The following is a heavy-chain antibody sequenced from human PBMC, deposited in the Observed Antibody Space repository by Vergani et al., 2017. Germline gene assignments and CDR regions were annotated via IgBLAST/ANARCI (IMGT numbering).Heavy chain of an antibody. Sequence: QVQLQQWGAGLLKPSETLSLTCAVYGGSFSGYYWSWIRQPPGKGLGWIGEINHSGSTNYNPSLKSRVTISVDTSKNQFSLKLSSVTAADTAVYYCARSIQYNWNDQDAFDIWGQGTMVTVSS. V-gene: IGHV4-34*01. CDR3: ARSIQYNWNDQDAFDI. CDR2: INHSGST. J-gene: IGHJ3*02. CDR1: GGSFSGYY. D-gene: IGHD1-1*01.